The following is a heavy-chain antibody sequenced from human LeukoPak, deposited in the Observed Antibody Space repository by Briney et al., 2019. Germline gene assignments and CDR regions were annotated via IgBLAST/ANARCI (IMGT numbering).Heavy chain of an antibody. J-gene: IGHJ4*02. CDR2: IYPGDSDT. CDR1: GYNFTIFW. CDR3: ARLPSLVRGAYFDS. V-gene: IGHV5-51*01. D-gene: IGHD3-10*01. Sequence: GESLKISCRGSGYNFTIFWIAWVRQMPGKGLEWMGIIYPGDSDTRYSPSFQGLVTISADKSSSTAYLQWSSLKASDTAMYYCARLPSLVRGAYFDSWGQGTLVTVSS.